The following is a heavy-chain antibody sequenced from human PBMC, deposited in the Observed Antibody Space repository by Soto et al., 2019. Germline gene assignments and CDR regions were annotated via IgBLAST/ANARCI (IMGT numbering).Heavy chain of an antibody. D-gene: IGHD5-12*01. CDR3: ARGLHMYV. Sequence: QVQLVQSGAEVKKPGASVKVSCKASGYTFTSYGISWVRQAPGQGLEWMGWISAYKGNTNYAQKPQGRVTMTTDKSLSTDYMELRRLRYDDKAVYYCARGLHMYVWGKGTTVTGSS. V-gene: IGHV1-18*04. CDR2: ISAYKGNT. J-gene: IGHJ6*04. CDR1: GYTFTSYG.